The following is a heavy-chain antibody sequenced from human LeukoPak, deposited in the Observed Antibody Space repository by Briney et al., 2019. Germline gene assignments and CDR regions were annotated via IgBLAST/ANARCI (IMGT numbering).Heavy chain of an antibody. V-gene: IGHV1-2*02. J-gene: IGHJ4*02. Sequence: ASVKVSCKACGYTFTGYYMHWVRQAPCQGLEWMGWINLNSGGTNYAQKFQDRVTMTRDTSISTAYMELSRLRFDDTAVYYCARSPDILTGENFDYWGQGTLVTVSS. CDR1: GYTFTGYY. D-gene: IGHD3-9*01. CDR2: INLNSGGT. CDR3: ARSPDILTGENFDY.